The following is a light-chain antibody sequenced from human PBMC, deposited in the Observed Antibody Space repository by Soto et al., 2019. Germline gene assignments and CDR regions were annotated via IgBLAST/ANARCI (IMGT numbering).Light chain of an antibody. CDR3: QQRASWPHA. CDR1: QSVSSY. CDR2: DAS. V-gene: IGKV3-11*01. Sequence: EIVLTQSPATLSLSPGERATLSCRASQSVSSYLVWYQQTPGQAPRLLIHDASNRATGIPARFSGSGSGTDFTLTISRLEPEDSAVYYCQQRASWPHAFGQGTQLEIK. J-gene: IGKJ2*01.